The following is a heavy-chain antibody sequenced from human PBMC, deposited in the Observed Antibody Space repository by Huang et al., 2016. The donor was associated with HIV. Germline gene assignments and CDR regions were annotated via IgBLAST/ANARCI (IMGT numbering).Heavy chain of an antibody. V-gene: IGHV3-23*01. D-gene: IGHD5-12*01. CDR1: GFTFSNYA. CDR3: AKDRGDGYSGYDYDY. Sequence: VQLWEDGGTLVQPGGSLRPSGGASGFTFSNYAMGGVRQAPGMGLGWVSLISGSSSTIYYSDAVKGRYTISRDNVKKTVYLQMNSLRVEDAAVYYCAKDRGDGYSGYDYDYWGQGTLVTVSS. J-gene: IGHJ4*02. CDR2: ISGSSSTI.